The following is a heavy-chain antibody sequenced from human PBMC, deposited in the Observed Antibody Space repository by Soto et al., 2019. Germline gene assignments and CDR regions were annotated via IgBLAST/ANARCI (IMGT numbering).Heavy chain of an antibody. CDR3: ARPASGGSRDAFDV. V-gene: IGHV5-10-1*01. CDR2: IDPTDSLT. Sequence: GESLKISCKASGYKFTTFWLNWVRQTPGKGLEWLGRIDPTDSLTNYSPPFEGHVTISVDRSISTAYLQWNSLQASDTAIYYCARPASGGSRDAFDVWGQGTTVTVSS. CDR1: GYKFTTFW. J-gene: IGHJ3*01. D-gene: IGHD2-15*01.